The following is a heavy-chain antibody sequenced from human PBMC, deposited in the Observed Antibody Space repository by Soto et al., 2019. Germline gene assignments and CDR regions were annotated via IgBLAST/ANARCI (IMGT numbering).Heavy chain of an antibody. J-gene: IGHJ5*02. Sequence: GGSLRLSCAASGFTFSSYAMSWVRQAPGKGLEWVSAISGSGGSTYYADSVKGRFTISRDNSKTRLYLQMNSLRAEDTAVYYCAKDILEYCSGGSCSRGDSFDPWGQGTLVTVSS. CDR3: AKDILEYCSGGSCSRGDSFDP. CDR1: GFTFSSYA. CDR2: ISGSGGST. D-gene: IGHD2-15*01. V-gene: IGHV3-23*01.